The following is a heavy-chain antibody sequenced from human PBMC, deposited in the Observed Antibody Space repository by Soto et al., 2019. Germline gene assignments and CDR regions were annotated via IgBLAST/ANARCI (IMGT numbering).Heavy chain of an antibody. V-gene: IGHV4-39*01. D-gene: IGHD3-3*01. CDR3: ARRSATDFTVSEVDY. CDR1: GGSISSSSYY. Sequence: SETLSLTCTVSGGSISSSSYYWGWIRQPPGKGLEWIGSIYYSGSTYYNPSLKSRVTISVDTSKNQFSLKLSSVTDADTAVYYCARRSATDFTVSEVDYWGQRTLVPVSS. CDR2: IYYSGST. J-gene: IGHJ4*02.